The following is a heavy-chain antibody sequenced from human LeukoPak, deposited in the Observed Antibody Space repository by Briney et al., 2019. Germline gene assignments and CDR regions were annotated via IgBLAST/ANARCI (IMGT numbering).Heavy chain of an antibody. CDR2: INPNSGGT. CDR3: ARAAIGYSYGYYY. J-gene: IGHJ4*02. D-gene: IGHD5-18*01. V-gene: IGHV1-2*04. CDR1: GYTLTCYY. Sequence: ASVKVSCKASGYTLTCYYMHWVRQAPGQGLEWMGWINPNSGGTNYAQKFQGWVTMTRDTSISTAYMELSRLRSDDTAVYYCARAAIGYSYGYYYWGQGTLVTVSS.